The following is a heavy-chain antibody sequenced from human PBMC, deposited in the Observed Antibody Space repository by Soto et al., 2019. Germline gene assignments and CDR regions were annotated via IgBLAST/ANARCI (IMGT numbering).Heavy chain of an antibody. J-gene: IGHJ4*02. CDR1: GYTFTSYG. D-gene: IGHD4-17*01. V-gene: IGHV1-18*01. Sequence: SVKGSCHASGYTFTSYGISWVRQAPGQGLEWMGWISAYNGNTDYAQKVQARVTMTTDTSTSTAYMELRSLRSDDTAVYYCARDRARPTVTFFDYWGQGTLVTVSS. CDR2: ISAYNGNT. CDR3: ARDRARPTVTFFDY.